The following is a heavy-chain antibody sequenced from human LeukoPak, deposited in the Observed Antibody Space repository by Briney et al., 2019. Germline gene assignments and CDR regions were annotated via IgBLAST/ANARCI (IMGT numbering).Heavy chain of an antibody. CDR3: AKMTSINYGGNSEDFDY. J-gene: IGHJ4*02. Sequence: GGSLRLSCAASGFTFSSYGMHWVRQAPGKGLEWVAVISYDGSNKYYADSVKGRFTISRDNSKNTLYLQMNSLRAEDTAVYYCAKMTSINYGGNSEDFDYWGQGTLVTVSS. D-gene: IGHD4-23*01. V-gene: IGHV3-30*18. CDR2: ISYDGSNK. CDR1: GFTFSSYG.